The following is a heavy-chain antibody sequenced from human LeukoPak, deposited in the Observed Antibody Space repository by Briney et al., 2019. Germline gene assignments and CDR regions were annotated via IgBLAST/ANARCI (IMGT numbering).Heavy chain of an antibody. Sequence: PSETLSLTCTVSGGSISSYYWSWIRQPPGKGLEWIGYIYYSGSTYYNPSLKSRVTISVDTSKNQFSLKLSSVTAADTAVYYCARDRGSYSMDYWGQGTLVTVSS. V-gene: IGHV4-30-4*08. CDR1: GGSISSYY. J-gene: IGHJ4*02. D-gene: IGHD1-26*01. CDR2: IYYSGST. CDR3: ARDRGSYSMDY.